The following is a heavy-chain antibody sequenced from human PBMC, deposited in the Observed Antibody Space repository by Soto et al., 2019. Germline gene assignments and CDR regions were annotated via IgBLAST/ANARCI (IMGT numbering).Heavy chain of an antibody. CDR1: GGSINSSVYY. CDR3: ARVSHMDRGLVFDY. V-gene: IGHV4-31*03. CDR2: IYYSGNT. D-gene: IGHD3-10*01. J-gene: IGHJ4*02. Sequence: SETLSLTCSVSGGSINSSVYYWTWIRQHPGKGLEWIGYIYYSGNTHYNPSLKSRLTISLDTSKNQFSLKLSSVTAADAAVYYCARVSHMDRGLVFDYWGRGILVTVSS.